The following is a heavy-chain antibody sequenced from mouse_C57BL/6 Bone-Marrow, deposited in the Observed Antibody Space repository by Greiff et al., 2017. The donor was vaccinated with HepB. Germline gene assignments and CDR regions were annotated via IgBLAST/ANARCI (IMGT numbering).Heavy chain of an antibody. CDR3: ARHPYSSGYGYAMDY. D-gene: IGHD3-2*02. J-gene: IGHJ4*01. Sequence: QVHVKQSGAELVKPGASVKLSCKASGYTFTEYTIHWVKQRSGQGLEWIGWFYPGSGSIKYNKKFKDKATLTADKSSSTVYMELSRLTSEDSAVYFCARHPYSSGYGYAMDYWGQGTSVTVSS. CDR2: FYPGSGSI. CDR1: GYTFTEYT. V-gene: IGHV1-62-2*01.